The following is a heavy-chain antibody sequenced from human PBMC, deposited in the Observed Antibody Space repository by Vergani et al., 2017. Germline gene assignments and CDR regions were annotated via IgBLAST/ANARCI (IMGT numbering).Heavy chain of an antibody. J-gene: IGHJ1*01. V-gene: IGHV3-23*01. CDR2: ISSGGGDI. Sequence: EVQLLESGGGLVQPGGSRRLSCAGAGFTFDTYTMAYVRQAPGKGLEWVATISSGGGDIFYADSVKGRFTISRDNSKNTIFLQMNSLKDEDTSVYYCTTAWGVYYLHGEYFQYWGRGTLVSVSS. D-gene: IGHD3-10*01. CDR1: GFTFDTYT. CDR3: TTAWGVYYLHGEYFQY.